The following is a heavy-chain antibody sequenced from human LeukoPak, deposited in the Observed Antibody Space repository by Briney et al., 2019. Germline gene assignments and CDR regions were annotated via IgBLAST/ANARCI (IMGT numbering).Heavy chain of an antibody. CDR3: ARDSGSGTFT. D-gene: IGHD3-10*01. CDR1: GGSISSYY. CDR2: IFSSGST. Sequence: SETLSLTCTVSGGSISSYYWSWIRQPAGKGPEWIGRIFSSGSTNYNPSLKSRVTISLDTSKNQFSLKLSSVSAADTAVYYCARDSGSGTFTWGQGTLVTVSS. V-gene: IGHV4-4*07. J-gene: IGHJ5*02.